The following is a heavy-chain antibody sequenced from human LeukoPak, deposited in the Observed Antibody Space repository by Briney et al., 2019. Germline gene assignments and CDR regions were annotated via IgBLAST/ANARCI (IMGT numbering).Heavy chain of an antibody. D-gene: IGHD2-2*01. Sequence: ASVKVSCKVSGYTFTDYYMHWVQQAPGKGLEWMGLVDPEDGETIYAEKFQGRVTITADTSTDTAYMELSSLRSEDTAVYYCARAVGDSSTSCCPFDPWGQGTLVTVSS. CDR2: VDPEDGET. J-gene: IGHJ5*02. CDR1: GYTFTDYY. CDR3: ARAVGDSSTSCCPFDP. V-gene: IGHV1-69-2*01.